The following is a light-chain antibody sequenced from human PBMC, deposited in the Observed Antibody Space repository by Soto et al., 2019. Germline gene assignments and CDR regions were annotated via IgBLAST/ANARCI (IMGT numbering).Light chain of an antibody. Sequence: EIVLTQSPGTLSLSPGERATLSCRASQSVSSSSLAWYQQRRGQAPRLLIHGASSSATGIPDRFSGSGSGTDFTLTISRLEPEDFAVYYCQQYGSSPRTFGQGTKVEVK. CDR1: QSVSSSS. J-gene: IGKJ1*01. CDR3: QQYGSSPRT. V-gene: IGKV3-20*01. CDR2: GAS.